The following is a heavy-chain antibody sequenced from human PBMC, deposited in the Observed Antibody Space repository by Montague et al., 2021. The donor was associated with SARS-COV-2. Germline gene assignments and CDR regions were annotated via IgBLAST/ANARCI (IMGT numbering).Heavy chain of an antibody. J-gene: IGHJ4*02. V-gene: IGHV4-34*01. CDR1: GGSFSSYY. CDR2: INQSGST. Sequence: SETLSLTCTVYGGSFSSYYWSWIRQPPGKGLEWIGEINQSGSTNYNPSLKSRVTLSVDTSKNQFSLKLSSLTAADTAVYYCARVAGGYYHDSCAYFDYWGQGSLVTVSS. D-gene: IGHD3-22*01. CDR3: ARVAGGYYHDSCAYFDY.